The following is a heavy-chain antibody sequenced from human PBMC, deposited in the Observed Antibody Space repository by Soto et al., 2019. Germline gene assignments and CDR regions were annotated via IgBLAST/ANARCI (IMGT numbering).Heavy chain of an antibody. Sequence: GGSLRLSCAASGFTFSSYSMNWVRQAPGKGLEWVSYISSSSSTIYYADSVKGRFTISRDDAKNSLYLQMNSLRAEDTAVYYCARHPERIAEIGWFDPWGQGTLVTVSS. CDR3: ARHPERIAEIGWFDP. D-gene: IGHD6-13*01. CDR2: ISSSSSTI. J-gene: IGHJ5*02. CDR1: GFTFSSYS. V-gene: IGHV3-48*01.